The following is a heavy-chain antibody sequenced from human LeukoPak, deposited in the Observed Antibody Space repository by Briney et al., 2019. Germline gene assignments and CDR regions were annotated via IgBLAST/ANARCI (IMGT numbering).Heavy chain of an antibody. D-gene: IGHD3-22*01. CDR1: GASISSGGYY. V-gene: IGHV4-30-4*01. J-gene: IGHJ3*02. Sequence: SQTLSLTCSISGASISSGGYYWSWFRQPPGEGLEWIGYISYSGSTYYNPSLNGRLTISLDTSKNQFSLKLSSVTATDTAVYYCAKYDSSGYYRGGNVFDIWGQGTMVTVSS. CDR3: AKYDSSGYYRGGNVFDI. CDR2: ISYSGST.